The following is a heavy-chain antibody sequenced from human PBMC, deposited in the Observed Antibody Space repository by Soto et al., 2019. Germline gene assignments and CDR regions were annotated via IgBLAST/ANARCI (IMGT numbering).Heavy chain of an antibody. V-gene: IGHV3-23*01. J-gene: IGHJ6*02. CDR1: GFTFSHYA. CDR3: ANSPTPWFGDIQSNYGLDL. CDR2: ISGGGGST. Sequence: GGSLRRSCATSGFTFSHYAMSWVRQAPGKGLEWVSGISGGGGSTYYADSVKGRFTISRDNSKNTLFLQMNSLRAEDSAVYYCANSPTPWFGDIQSNYGLDLWGQGTTVTVSS. D-gene: IGHD3-10*01.